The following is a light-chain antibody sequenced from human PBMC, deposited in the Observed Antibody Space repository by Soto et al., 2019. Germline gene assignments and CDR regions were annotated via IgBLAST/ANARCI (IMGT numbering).Light chain of an antibody. V-gene: IGLV1-40*01. CDR3: QSYDSSLSGWV. J-gene: IGLJ3*02. CDR2: ANN. CDR1: SSNIGTVYD. Sequence: QSVLTQPPSVSGAPGQRVTISCTGSSSNIGTVYDVHWYQQLPGTAPKLLIYANNDRPSGVPDRFSGSKSGASVSLAITGLQAADEADYYCQSYDSSLSGWVFGGGTKLTVL.